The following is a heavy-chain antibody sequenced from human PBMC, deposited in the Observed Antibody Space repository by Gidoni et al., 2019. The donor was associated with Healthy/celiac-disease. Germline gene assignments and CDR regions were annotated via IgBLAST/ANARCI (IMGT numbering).Heavy chain of an antibody. J-gene: IGHJ4*02. D-gene: IGHD2-21*02. CDR3: ARDKAWVVTPQGLFDY. CDR2: INSDGSST. CDR1: GFTFSSSW. V-gene: IGHV3-74*01. Sequence: EVQLVESGGGLVQPGGSLRRSCAASGFTFSSSWMHWVRQAPGKGLVWVSRINSDGSSTSYADSVKGRFTISRDNAKNTLYLQMNSLRAEDTAVYYCARDKAWVVTPQGLFDYWGQGTLVTVSS.